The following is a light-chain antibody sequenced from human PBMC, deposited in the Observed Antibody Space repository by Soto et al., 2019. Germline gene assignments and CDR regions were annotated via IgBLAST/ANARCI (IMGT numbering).Light chain of an antibody. V-gene: IGKV3-20*01. CDR2: GAS. CDR3: QQYGSSPLFT. J-gene: IGKJ3*01. CDR1: QSVSSSY. Sequence: ETVLTQSPGTLSLSPGERATLSCRASQSVSSSYLAWYQQKPGQAPRLLIYGASSRATGIPDRFSGSGSGTDFTLTISRLEPEDFAVYYCQQYGSSPLFTFGPGTKVDIE.